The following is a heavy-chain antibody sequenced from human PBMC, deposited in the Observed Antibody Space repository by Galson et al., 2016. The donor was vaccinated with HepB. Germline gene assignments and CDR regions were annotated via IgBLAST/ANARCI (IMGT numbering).Heavy chain of an antibody. V-gene: IGHV1-18*01. D-gene: IGHD3-10*01. CDR2: ISAYNGDT. CDR3: ARGAGGYFDY. J-gene: IGHJ4*02. Sequence: SVKVSCKASGYTFTNYGLSWVRQAPGQGLEYVGWISAYNGDTNYAQNLQGRVTMTTDTSTSTAYMELRSLRSDDTAVYYCARGAGGYFDYWGQGTLVTVSS. CDR1: GYTFTNYG.